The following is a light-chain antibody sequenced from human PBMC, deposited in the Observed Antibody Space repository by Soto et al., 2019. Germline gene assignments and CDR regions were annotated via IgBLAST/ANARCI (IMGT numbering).Light chain of an antibody. J-gene: IGKJ4*01. CDR2: AAS. CDR1: QNISTY. CDR3: QQLESYPST. Sequence: DIQMTQSPSSLSASVGDRVTVTCRVSQNISTYLNWYQQKPGKAPKVLIYAASSLQSGVPSRFSGSGSGTDFTLTTSSLQPEDFATYYCQQLESYPSTFGGGTKVDIK. V-gene: IGKV1-39*01.